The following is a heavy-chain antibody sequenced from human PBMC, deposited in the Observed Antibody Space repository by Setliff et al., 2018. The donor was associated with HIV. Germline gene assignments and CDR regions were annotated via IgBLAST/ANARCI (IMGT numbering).Heavy chain of an antibody. CDR2: INPNDGGA. Sequence: ASVKVSYKASGYTFTGYYVHWVRQAPGQGLEWMGWINPNDGGANYAPRFQGRVTMTSNTSITAASMELSSLRSDDTAVYYCALSSTTTRPYNWFDPWGQGTLVTVSS. V-gene: IGHV1-2*02. CDR3: ALSSTTTRPYNWFDP. D-gene: IGHD1-1*01. CDR1: GYTFTGYY. J-gene: IGHJ5*02.